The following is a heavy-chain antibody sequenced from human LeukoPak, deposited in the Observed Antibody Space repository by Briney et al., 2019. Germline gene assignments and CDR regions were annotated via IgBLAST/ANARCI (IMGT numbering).Heavy chain of an antibody. CDR3: ATVPLRIAVAGTEVDY. J-gene: IGHJ4*02. D-gene: IGHD6-19*01. Sequence: ASVKVSCKVSGYTLTESSMHWVRQAPGKGLEWMGGFDPEDGETIYAQKFQGRVTMTEDTSTDTAYMELSSLRSEDTAVYYCATVPLRIAVAGTEVDYWGQGTLVTVSS. CDR1: GYTLTESS. CDR2: FDPEDGET. V-gene: IGHV1-24*01.